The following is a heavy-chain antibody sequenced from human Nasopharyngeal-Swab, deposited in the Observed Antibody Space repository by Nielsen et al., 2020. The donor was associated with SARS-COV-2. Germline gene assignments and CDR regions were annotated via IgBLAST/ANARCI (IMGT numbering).Heavy chain of an antibody. CDR3: ARPMRPMGHYYFGMDV. CDR2: IYPGDSNT. Sequence: AASLKISCKGSGYSCTTYWIGWVRQMPGKGLEWMGIIYPGDSNTRYSPSFQGQVTISVDKYSSTAYLQWSSLKASDTAIYYCARPMRPMGHYYFGMDVWGQGTTVTVSS. J-gene: IGHJ6*02. CDR1: GYSCTTYW. V-gene: IGHV5-51*01. D-gene: IGHD1-26*01.